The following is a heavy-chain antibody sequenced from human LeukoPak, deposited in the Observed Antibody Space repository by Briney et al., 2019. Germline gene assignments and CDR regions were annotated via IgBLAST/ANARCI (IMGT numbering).Heavy chain of an antibody. CDR3: AKVQSDIVGAMFFGFDV. V-gene: IGHV3-21*06. D-gene: IGHD1-26*01. CDR1: VLIYYPYS. Sequence: PGGSLRLSCGVSVLIYYPYSLKCVRQAPGKGLEWVASIIGSGSEMFYADSLKGRFTISRDNSKNSLYLQMNSLRVEDSAGYYCAKVQSDIVGAMFFGFDVWGQGTMVSVSS. J-gene: IGHJ3*01. CDR2: IIGSGSEM.